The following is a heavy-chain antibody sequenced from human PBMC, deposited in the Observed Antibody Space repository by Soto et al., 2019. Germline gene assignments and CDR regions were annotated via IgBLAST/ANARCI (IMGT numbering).Heavy chain of an antibody. J-gene: IGHJ4*02. CDR1: GGSISSGDYY. CDR2: IYYSGST. Sequence: PSETLSLTCTVSGGSISSGDYYWSWIRQPPGKGLEWIGYIYYSGSTYYNPSLKSRVTISVDTSKNQFSLKLSSVTAADTAVYYCARDLAPNGSGTHTFDYWGQGTPVTVSS. CDR3: ARDLAPNGSGTHTFDY. V-gene: IGHV4-30-4*01. D-gene: IGHD3-10*01.